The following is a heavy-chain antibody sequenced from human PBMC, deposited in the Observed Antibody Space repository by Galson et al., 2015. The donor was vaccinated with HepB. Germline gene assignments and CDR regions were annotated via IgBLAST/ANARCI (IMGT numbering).Heavy chain of an antibody. CDR3: ARDEAEDVVLLPESAPYYYFNMDV. V-gene: IGHV1-69*13. CDR1: GGTFNNCA. Sequence: SVKVSCKASGGTFNNCALNWVRQAPGQGLEWMGGIIPMFGTVKYAQSFQGRVTITADESTSTAYMELSSLKFEDTAVYYCARDEAEDVVLLPESAPYYYFNMDVWGQGTAVNVFS. CDR2: IIPMFGTV. D-gene: IGHD3-22*01. J-gene: IGHJ6*02.